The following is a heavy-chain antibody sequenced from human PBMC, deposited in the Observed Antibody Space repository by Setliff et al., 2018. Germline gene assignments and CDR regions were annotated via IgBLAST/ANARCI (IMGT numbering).Heavy chain of an antibody. V-gene: IGHV1-18*01. CDR1: GYTFSNHG. Sequence: VKVSCKASGYTFSNHGVTWVRQAPGQGLEWMGWVTVYNGNTKYAQNLQGRLTLTTDRSTSTVYMELGSLTTDDTAIYYCARVESMVRGKNILRHFDYWGQGTQVTVSS. CDR2: VTVYNGNT. CDR3: ARVESMVRGKNILRHFDY. J-gene: IGHJ4*02. D-gene: IGHD3-10*01.